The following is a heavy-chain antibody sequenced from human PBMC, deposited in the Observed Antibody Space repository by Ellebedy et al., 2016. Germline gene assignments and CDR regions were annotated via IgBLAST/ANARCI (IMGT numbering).Heavy chain of an antibody. V-gene: IGHV3-48*01. J-gene: IGHJ4*02. D-gene: IGHD3-22*01. CDR2: ISSSSTI. CDR3: AKDYYDSSGVDY. Sequence: GGSLRLXXAASGFTFSSYSMNWVRQAPGKGLEWVSYISSSSTIYYADSVKGRFTISRDNTKNSLYLQMNSLRAEDTAVYYCAKDYYDSSGVDYWGQGTLVTVSS. CDR1: GFTFSSYS.